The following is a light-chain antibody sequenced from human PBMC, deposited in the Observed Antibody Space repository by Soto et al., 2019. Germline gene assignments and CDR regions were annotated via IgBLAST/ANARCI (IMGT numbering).Light chain of an antibody. J-gene: IGLJ1*01. Sequence: QSDLTQPPSASGTPGQSVTISSTGTKSDVGGNNSVSWYQQHPGKAPKLTIYEVSKRPSGVPDRFPGSKSGNTASLTVSGLQTEEEADHYCSSYAGSNNLGVFGAGTKVTVL. V-gene: IGLV2-8*01. CDR3: SSYAGSNNLGV. CDR1: KSDVGGNNS. CDR2: EVS.